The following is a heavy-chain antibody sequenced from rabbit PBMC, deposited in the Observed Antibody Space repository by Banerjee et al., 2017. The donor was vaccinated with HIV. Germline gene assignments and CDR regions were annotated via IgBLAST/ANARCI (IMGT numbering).Heavy chain of an antibody. D-gene: IGHD1-1*01. J-gene: IGHJ4*01. CDR2: INAVDDNKI. CDR1: GFSFNDNYW. Sequence: QEQLEESGGDLVKPEGSLTLTCTASGFSFNDNYWICWVRQAPVTGLEWIACINAVDDNKICYASWAKGRFTISKTSSTTVTLQMTSLTAADTATYFCARDLTGVIGWNFSLWGPGTLVTVS. CDR3: ARDLTGVIGWNFSL. V-gene: IGHV1S45*01.